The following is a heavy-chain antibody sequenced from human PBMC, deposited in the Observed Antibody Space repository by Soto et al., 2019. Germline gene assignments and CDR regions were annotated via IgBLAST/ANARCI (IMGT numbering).Heavy chain of an antibody. CDR2: IKSKTDGGTT. D-gene: IGHD3-3*01. V-gene: IGHV3-15*07. J-gene: IGHJ4*02. CDR1: GFTFSNAW. Sequence: PGGSLRLSCAASGFTFSNAWMNWVRQAPGKGLEWVGRIKSKTDGGTTDYAAPVKGRFTISRDDSKNTLYLQMNSLKTEDTAVYYRSTGITIFGVALVDYWGQGTLVTVSS. CDR3: STGITIFGVALVDY.